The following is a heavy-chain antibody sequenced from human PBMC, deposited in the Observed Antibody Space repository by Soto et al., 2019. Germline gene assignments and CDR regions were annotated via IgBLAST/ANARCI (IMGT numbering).Heavy chain of an antibody. D-gene: IGHD2-8*01. V-gene: IGHV3-23*01. J-gene: IGHJ6*02. CDR2: ITTSGGNT. Sequence: EVQLLESGGGLVQPGGSLRLSCAASGFTFSTYAMSWVRQAPGKGLEWVSTITTSGGNTYYADSVQGRVTMSRDNSKNRVYLKKKRPRAVVTAVYYWTGGYCSECVWLSYHQHNRDVWGQGTKVTVSS. CDR3: TGGYCSECVWLSYHQHNRDV. CDR1: GFTFSTYA.